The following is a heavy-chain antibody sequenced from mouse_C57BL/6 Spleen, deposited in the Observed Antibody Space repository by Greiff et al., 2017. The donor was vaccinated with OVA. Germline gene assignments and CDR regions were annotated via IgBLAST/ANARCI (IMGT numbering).Heavy chain of an antibody. CDR2: IDPSDSYT. CDR3: ARGYYGSSGYFDV. J-gene: IGHJ1*03. V-gene: IGHV1-50*01. CDR1: GYTFTSYW. Sequence: QVQLQQPGAELVKPGASVKLSCKASGYTFTSYWMQWVKQRPGQGLEWIGEIDPSDSYTNYNQKFKGKATLTVDTSSSTAYMQLSSLTSEDSADYYCARGYYGSSGYFDVWGTGTTVTVAS. D-gene: IGHD1-1*01.